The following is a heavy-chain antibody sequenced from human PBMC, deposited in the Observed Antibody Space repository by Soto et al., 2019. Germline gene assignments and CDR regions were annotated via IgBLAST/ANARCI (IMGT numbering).Heavy chain of an antibody. D-gene: IGHD3-3*02. J-gene: IGHJ4*02. V-gene: IGHV3-23*01. CDR3: AKAISSYGPFDY. CDR2: ISGSGGST. Sequence: GGSLRLSCAASGFTFSSYSMNWVRQAPGKGLEWVSAISGSGGSTYYADSVKGRFTISRDNSKNTLYLQMNSLRAEDTAVYYCAKAISSYGPFDYWGQGTLVTVSS. CDR1: GFTFSSYS.